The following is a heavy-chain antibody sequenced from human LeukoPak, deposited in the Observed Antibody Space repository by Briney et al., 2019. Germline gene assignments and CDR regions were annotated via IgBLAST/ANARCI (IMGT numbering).Heavy chain of an antibody. J-gene: IGHJ4*02. CDR2: ISSSSXXI. CDR1: GFTFSSYS. Sequence: GGSLRLSCAASGFTFSSYSMNWVRQAPGKGLEXXXYISSSSXXIXXXXXXXXXFXISXXXAKNSLYLQMNSLRAEDTAVFYCAIHYYDSSGHLDSWGQGTLVTVSS. V-gene: IGHV3-48*01. D-gene: IGHD3-22*01. CDR3: AIHYYDSSGHLDS.